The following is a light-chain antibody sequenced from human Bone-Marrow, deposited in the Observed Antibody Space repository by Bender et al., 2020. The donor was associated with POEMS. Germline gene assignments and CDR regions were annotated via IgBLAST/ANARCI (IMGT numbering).Light chain of an antibody. CDR3: SSYGGTNNVI. CDR1: SSDVGAYNY. J-gene: IGLJ2*01. Sequence: QSALTQPASVSGSPGQSITISCTGTSSDVGAYNYVSWYQQHPGKAPKLMIYEVSNRPSGVSNRFSGSKSGNTASLTISGLHAEDEADYYCSSYGGTNNVIFGGGTKLTVL. V-gene: IGLV2-14*01. CDR2: EVS.